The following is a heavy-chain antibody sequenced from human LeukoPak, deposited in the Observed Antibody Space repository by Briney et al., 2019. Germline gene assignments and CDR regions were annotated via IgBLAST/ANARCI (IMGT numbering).Heavy chain of an antibody. V-gene: IGHV4-4*07. CDR1: GASISSYY. J-gene: IGHJ5*02. Sequence: PSETLSLTCTVSGASISSYYWSWIRQPAGKALEWIGRIYVTGSTTYNPSLESRVTMSLDTSKNHFPLKLRSVTAADTAVYYCARDSGTTGEVKFDPWGQGTLVTVSS. D-gene: IGHD1-7*01. CDR2: IYVTGST. CDR3: ARDSGTTGEVKFDP.